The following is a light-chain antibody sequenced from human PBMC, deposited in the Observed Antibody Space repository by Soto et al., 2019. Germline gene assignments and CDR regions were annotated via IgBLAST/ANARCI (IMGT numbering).Light chain of an antibody. Sequence: EVVMTQSPATLSVSPGERATLSCRASQSLNSNLAWYQQKPGQAPRLLIFGASTRATGIPDRFSGSGSGTEFTLTISSLQSEDFAVYYCQQYNNYWTFGQGTKVEIK. CDR1: QSLNSN. CDR2: GAS. CDR3: QQYNNYWT. J-gene: IGKJ1*01. V-gene: IGKV3-15*01.